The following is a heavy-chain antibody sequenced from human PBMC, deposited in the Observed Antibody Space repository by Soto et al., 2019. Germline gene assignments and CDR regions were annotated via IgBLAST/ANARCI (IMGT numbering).Heavy chain of an antibody. CDR1: GGSFSGYY. V-gene: IGHV4-34*01. Sequence: SETLSLTCAVYGGSFSGYYWSWIRQPPGKGLEWIGEINHSGSTNYNPSLKSRVTISVDTSKNQFSLKLSSVTAADTAVYYCARGFTRVRGVIRTGYYYYMDVWGKGTTVTVPS. CDR3: ARGFTRVRGVIRTGYYYYMDV. CDR2: INHSGST. D-gene: IGHD3-10*01. J-gene: IGHJ6*03.